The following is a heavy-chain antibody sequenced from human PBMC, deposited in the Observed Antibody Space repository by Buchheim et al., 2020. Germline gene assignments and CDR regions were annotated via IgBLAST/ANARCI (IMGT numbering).Heavy chain of an antibody. V-gene: IGHV3-7*01. D-gene: IGHD6-6*01. Sequence: EVQLVESGGGLVQPGGSLRLSCAASGFTFSSYWMSWVRQAPGKGLEWVANIKQDGSEKYYVDSVKGRFNISREHAKNSLYLQMNSLRAEDTAVYYCARAMEQLHYYYYGMDVWGQGTT. CDR3: ARAMEQLHYYYYGMDV. CDR1: GFTFSSYW. CDR2: IKQDGSEK. J-gene: IGHJ6*02.